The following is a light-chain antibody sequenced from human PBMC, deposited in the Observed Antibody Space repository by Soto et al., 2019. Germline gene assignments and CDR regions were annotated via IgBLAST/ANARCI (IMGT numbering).Light chain of an antibody. V-gene: IGKV3D-15*01. J-gene: IGKJ4*01. Sequence: EIVMTQSPATVSVSPGERATLSCRASQSVSSNLAWYQQKPGQAPRRLIYGASTRATGIPARFSGSGSGTEFTLTISSLQSEDFAVYYCQQYNDWPQTFGGGTKVEIK. CDR3: QQYNDWPQT. CDR1: QSVSSN. CDR2: GAS.